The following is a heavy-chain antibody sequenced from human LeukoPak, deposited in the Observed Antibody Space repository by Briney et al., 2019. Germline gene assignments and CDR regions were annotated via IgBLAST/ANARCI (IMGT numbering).Heavy chain of an antibody. CDR1: GFTFSDYY. Sequence: PGGSLRLSCAASGFTFSDYYMSWIRQAPGKGLEWVSYISSSGSTIYYADSVKGRFTISRDNAKNSLYLQMNSLRAEHTAVYYCARAIADYYYYYMDVWGKGTTVTVSS. CDR3: ARAIADYYYYYMDV. V-gene: IGHV3-11*04. D-gene: IGHD2-21*01. CDR2: ISSSGSTI. J-gene: IGHJ6*03.